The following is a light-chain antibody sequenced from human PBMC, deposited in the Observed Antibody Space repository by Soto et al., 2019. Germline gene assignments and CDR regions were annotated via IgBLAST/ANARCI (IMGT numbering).Light chain of an antibody. V-gene: IGLV2-14*03. CDR2: DVS. CDR3: NSYTTSSSLYV. J-gene: IGLJ1*01. CDR1: SSDIGGYDH. Sequence: QSALTQPASVSGSPGQSITIPCTGTSSDIGGYDHVSWYQHHPGKAPKLMVYDVSNRPSGVSDRFSGSKSANTASLTISGLQAEDEADYYCNSYTTSSSLYVFGAGTKLTVL.